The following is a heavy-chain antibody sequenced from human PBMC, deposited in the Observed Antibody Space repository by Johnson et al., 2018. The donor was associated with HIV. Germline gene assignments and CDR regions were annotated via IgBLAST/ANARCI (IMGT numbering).Heavy chain of an antibody. CDR1: GFTVSSNY. CDR3: WIIGTTRHDAFDI. V-gene: IGHV3-53*01. J-gene: IGHJ3*02. CDR2: IYSGGST. D-gene: IGHD1-7*01. Sequence: VQPVESGGGSIQPGGSLRLSCAVSGFTVSSNYMSWVRQAPGKGLEWVSAIYSGGSTYSAASVTGRFTISRDNSTNTLYLQMNSLKTEDTAVYYCWIIGTTRHDAFDIWGRGTMVTVSS.